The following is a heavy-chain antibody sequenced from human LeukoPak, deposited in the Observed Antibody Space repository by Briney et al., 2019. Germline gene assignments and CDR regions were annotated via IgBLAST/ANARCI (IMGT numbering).Heavy chain of an antibody. CDR3: AKVTWSSSGSDY. CDR1: GFTFSSYD. J-gene: IGHJ4*02. D-gene: IGHD6-19*01. CDR2: INKSGGGT. V-gene: IGHV3-23*01. Sequence: PGGSLRLSCAASGFTFSSYDMSWVRQAPGKGLEWVSGINKSGGGTYYADSVKGRFTMSRDNSKNTLFLQMNCLRAEDTAVYYCAKVTWSSSGSDYWGQGTLVTVSS.